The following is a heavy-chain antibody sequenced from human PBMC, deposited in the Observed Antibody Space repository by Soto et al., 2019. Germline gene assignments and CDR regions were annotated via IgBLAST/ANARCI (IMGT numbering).Heavy chain of an antibody. D-gene: IGHD2-2*01. CDR3: ARDLGYCSSTSCYWVGDYYYYYGMDV. V-gene: IGHV3-33*01. CDR2: IWYDGSNK. CDR1: GFTFSSYG. J-gene: IGHJ6*02. Sequence: QVQLVESGGGVVQPGRSLRLSCAASGFTFSSYGMHWVRQAPGKGLEWVAVIWYDGSNKYYADSVKGRFTISSDNSKNTLYLQMNSLRAEDTDVYYCARDLGYCSSTSCYWVGDYYYYYGMDVWGQGTTVTVSS.